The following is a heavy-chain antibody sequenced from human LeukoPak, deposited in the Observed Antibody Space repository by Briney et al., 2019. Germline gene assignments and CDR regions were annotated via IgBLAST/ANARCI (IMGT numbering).Heavy chain of an antibody. D-gene: IGHD5-18*01. CDR2: IYYSGST. J-gene: IGHJ4*03. CDR1: GGSISSYY. V-gene: IGHV4-59*01. CDR3: ARARGYSYGYLYYFDY. Sequence: SETLSLTCTVSGGSISSYYWSWIRQPPGKGLEWIGYIYYSGSTNYNPSLKSRVTISVDTSKNQFSLRLSSVTAADTAVYYCARARGYSYGYLYYFDYWGKGTTVTISS.